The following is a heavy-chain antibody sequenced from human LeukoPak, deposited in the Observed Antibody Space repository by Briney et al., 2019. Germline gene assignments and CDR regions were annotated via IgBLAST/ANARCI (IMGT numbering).Heavy chain of an antibody. CDR3: ARDQNWDETFDI. CDR2: ISSSGSTI. Sequence: KPGGSLRLPCAASGFTFSDYYMSWIRQAPGKGLEWVSYISSSGSTIYYADSVKGRFTISRDNAKNSLYLQMNSLRAEDTAVYYCARDQNWDETFDIWGQGTMVTVSS. CDR1: GFTFSDYY. J-gene: IGHJ3*02. D-gene: IGHD1-1*01. V-gene: IGHV3-11*04.